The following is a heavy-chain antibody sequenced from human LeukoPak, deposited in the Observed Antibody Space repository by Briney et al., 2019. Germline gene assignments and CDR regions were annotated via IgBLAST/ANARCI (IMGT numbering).Heavy chain of an antibody. CDR3: ARGRGTSWSNYYYYYGMDV. J-gene: IGHJ6*02. CDR2: IKHSGST. CDR1: GGSFSGYY. Sequence: SSETLSLSCAVYGGSFSGYYWSSIRQPPGKGLEWIGEIKHSGSTNYNPSLKSRVTISVGTSKNQFSLKLSSVTAADTAVYYCARGRGTSWSNYYYYYGMDVWGQGTTVTVSS. D-gene: IGHD6-13*01. V-gene: IGHV4-34*01.